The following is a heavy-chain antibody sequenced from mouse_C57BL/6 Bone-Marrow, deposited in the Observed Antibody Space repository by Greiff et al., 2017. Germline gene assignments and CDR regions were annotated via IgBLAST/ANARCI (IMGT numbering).Heavy chain of an antibody. J-gene: IGHJ3*01. V-gene: IGHV14-4*01. D-gene: IGHD2-4*01. CDR2: IDPENGDT. CDR1: GFNFTDDY. Sequence: VQLQQSGAELVRPGASVKLSCTASGFNFTDDYMNWVKQRPEQGLEWIGWIDPENGDTEYASKFQGKATITADTSSNTAYLQLSSLTSEDTAVYYCAACSYDYPFAYWGQGTRVTVSA. CDR3: AACSYDYPFAY.